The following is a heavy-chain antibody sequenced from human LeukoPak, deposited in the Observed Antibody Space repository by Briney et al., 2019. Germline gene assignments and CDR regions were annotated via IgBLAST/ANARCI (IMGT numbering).Heavy chain of an antibody. D-gene: IGHD1-26*01. J-gene: IGHJ4*02. CDR2: MNTNSGNT. Sequence: GASVTVSCKASGYTFTSYDINWVRRATGQPLEWMGWMNTNSGNTGYAQKFHCRVTITRNTSISTAYMELSSLRSEDTAVYYCARGEWRQPRSYVYWGQGTLVTASS. V-gene: IGHV1-8*03. CDR3: ARGEWRQPRSYVY. CDR1: GYTFTSYD.